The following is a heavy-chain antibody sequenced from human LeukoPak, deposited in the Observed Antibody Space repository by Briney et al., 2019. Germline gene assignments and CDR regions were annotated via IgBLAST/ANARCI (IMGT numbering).Heavy chain of an antibody. D-gene: IGHD4-23*01. CDR3: ARAWRVVTPSPYYFDY. CDR1: GYTFTSYG. CDR2: ISAYNGNT. J-gene: IGHJ4*02. V-gene: IGHV1-18*01. Sequence: ASVKVSCKASGYTFTSYGISWVRQAPGQGLEWMGWISAYNGNTNYAQKLQGRVTMTTDTSTSTAYMELGSLRSDDTAVYYCARAWRVVTPSPYYFDYWGQGTLVTVSS.